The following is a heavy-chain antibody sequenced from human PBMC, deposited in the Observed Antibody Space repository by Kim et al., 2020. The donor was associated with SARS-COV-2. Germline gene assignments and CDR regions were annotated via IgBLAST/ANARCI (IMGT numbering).Heavy chain of an antibody. D-gene: IGHD4-4*01. J-gene: IGHJ6*04. CDR2: IIHSGSA. CDR1: GGSFSAYS. CDR3: ASVSKPPQQLVNYYFYYGIDV. V-gene: IGHV4-34*12. Sequence: SETLSLTCRVSGGSFSAYSWSWIRQPPGRGPEWIGQIIHSGSANYNPSLRSRVTLSVDKSKNQFSLNLTAVTAANTAVYFCASVSKPPQQLVNYYFYYGIDVWGKGTYVIVSS.